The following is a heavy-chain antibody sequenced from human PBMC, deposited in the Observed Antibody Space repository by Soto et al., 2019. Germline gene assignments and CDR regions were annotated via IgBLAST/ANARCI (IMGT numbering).Heavy chain of an antibody. CDR3: ARDRSPLAWLDP. J-gene: IGHJ5*02. CDR1: GGPISSYY. CDR2: IYYSGST. V-gene: IGHV4-59*01. Sequence: SETLSLTCTVSGGPISSYYWSWIRQPPGKGLEWIGYIYYSGSTNYNPSLKSRVTISVDTSKNQFSLKLNSVTAADTAVYYCARDRSPLAWLDPWGQGTPVTVSS.